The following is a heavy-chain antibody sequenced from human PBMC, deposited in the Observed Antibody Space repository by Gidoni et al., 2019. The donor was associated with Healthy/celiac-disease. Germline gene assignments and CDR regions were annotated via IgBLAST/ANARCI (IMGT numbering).Heavy chain of an antibody. CDR3: ARGDDNWIDY. V-gene: IGHV3-48*01. Sequence: EVQLVESGGGLVQPGGSLRLSCAASGFTFSSYSMNWVRQAPGKGLEWVSYISSSSSTIYYADSVKGRFTISRDNAKNSLYLQMNSLRAEDTAVYYCARGDDNWIDYWGQGTLVTVSS. J-gene: IGHJ4*02. CDR1: GFTFSSYS. D-gene: IGHD3-3*01. CDR2: ISSSSSTI.